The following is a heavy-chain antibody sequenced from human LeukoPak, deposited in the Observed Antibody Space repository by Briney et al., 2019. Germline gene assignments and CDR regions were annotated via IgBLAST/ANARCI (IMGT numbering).Heavy chain of an antibody. J-gene: IGHJ4*02. D-gene: IGHD3-10*01. CDR2: ISWNSGSI. Sequence: GRSLRLSCAASGFTFDDYAMHWVRQAPGKGLEWVSGISWNSGSIGYADSVKGRFTISRDNAKNSLYLQMNSLRAEDTALYYCAKPDYYGSGSYSYWGQGTLVTVSS. CDR3: AKPDYYGSGSYSY. V-gene: IGHV3-9*01. CDR1: GFTFDDYA.